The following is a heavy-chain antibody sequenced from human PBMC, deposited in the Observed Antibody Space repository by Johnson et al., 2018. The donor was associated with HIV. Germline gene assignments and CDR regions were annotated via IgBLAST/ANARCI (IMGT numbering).Heavy chain of an antibody. CDR3: VREGPSERAGFDI. CDR2: FTWDGDRT. J-gene: IGHJ3*02. V-gene: IGHV3-20*04. CDR1: GFTFDDYA. Sequence: EVQLVESGGGVVRPGGSLRLSCAASGFTFDDYAMNWVRQAPGKGLQWVSGFTWDGDRTAYADSVKGRFTVSRDNAKNTLYLQMKSLRVEDTAVYYCVREGPSERAGFDIWGQGTMVTVSS.